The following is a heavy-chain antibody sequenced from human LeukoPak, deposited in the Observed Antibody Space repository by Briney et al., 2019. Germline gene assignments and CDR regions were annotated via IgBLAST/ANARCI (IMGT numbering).Heavy chain of an antibody. D-gene: IGHD3-22*01. CDR1: GYTFSNYG. J-gene: IGHJ3*02. Sequence: ASVKVSCKTYGYTFSNYGVGWVRQAPGQGPEWVGWVSGHSGETRYADKLQGRVTMTIDPFTATAYMELMSLRSDDTAVYYCARNPPFSYDRNVGDKALDIWGQGTTVSVSS. CDR2: VSGHSGET. V-gene: IGHV1-18*01. CDR3: ARNPPFSYDRNVGDKALDI.